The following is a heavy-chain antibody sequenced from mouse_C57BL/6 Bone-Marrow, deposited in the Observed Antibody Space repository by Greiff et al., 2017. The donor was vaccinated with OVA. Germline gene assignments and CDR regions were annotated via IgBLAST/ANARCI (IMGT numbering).Heavy chain of an antibody. CDR2: IDPSDSYT. Sequence: VKLQQPGAELVMPGASVKLSCKASGYTFTSYWMHWVKQRPGQGLEWIGEIDPSDSYTKYNQKLKGKSTLTVDKSSSTAYMQLSSLTSEDSAVYYCAREGYYYGSSLWYFDVWGTGTTVTVSS. J-gene: IGHJ1*03. D-gene: IGHD1-1*01. V-gene: IGHV1-69*01. CDR1: GYTFTSYW. CDR3: AREGYYYGSSLWYFDV.